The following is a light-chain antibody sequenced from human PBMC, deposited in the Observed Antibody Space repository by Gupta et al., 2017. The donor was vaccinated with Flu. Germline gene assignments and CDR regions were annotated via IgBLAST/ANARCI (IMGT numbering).Light chain of an antibody. CDR2: LGS. V-gene: IGKV2-28*01. CDR1: QSLLHSNGYNY. Sequence: DIVMSQSQLSLPITPGEPSSISCRSSQSLLHSNGYNYLDWYLQKPGQSPQLLIDLGSNRASGVPDRFSGRGSGTDFTMKISRVEAEDVGVYYCMQALEAPWTFGQGTKVEIK. J-gene: IGKJ1*01. CDR3: MQALEAPWT.